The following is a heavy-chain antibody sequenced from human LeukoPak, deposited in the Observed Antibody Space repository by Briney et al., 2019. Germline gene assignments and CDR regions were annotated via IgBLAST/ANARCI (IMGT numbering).Heavy chain of an antibody. V-gene: IGHV3-23*01. CDR2: ISGSGAST. CDR3: ARSYSNHLFGMDV. D-gene: IGHD4-11*01. CDR1: GFTFSSYA. Sequence: GGSLRLSCAASGFTFSSYAMSWVRQAPGKGLEWVSGISGSGASTHYADSVEGRFTMSRDNSKNTLYLQMNSLRAEDTAVYYCARSYSNHLFGMDVWGQGTTVTVSS. J-gene: IGHJ6*02.